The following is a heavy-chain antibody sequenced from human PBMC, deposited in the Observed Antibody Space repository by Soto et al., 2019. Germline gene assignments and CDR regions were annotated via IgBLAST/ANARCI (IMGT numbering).Heavy chain of an antibody. V-gene: IGHV5-51*01. D-gene: IGHD6-13*01. CDR1: GYSFTSYW. J-gene: IGHJ6*02. Sequence: GESLKISCKGSGYSFTSYWIGWVRQMPGKGLEWMGIIYPGDSDTRYSPSFQGQVTISADKSISTAYLQWSSLKASDTAMYYCARHGIAAAEAATTYYYYYGMDVWGQVTTVTVSS. CDR3: ARHGIAAAEAATTYYYYYGMDV. CDR2: IYPGDSDT.